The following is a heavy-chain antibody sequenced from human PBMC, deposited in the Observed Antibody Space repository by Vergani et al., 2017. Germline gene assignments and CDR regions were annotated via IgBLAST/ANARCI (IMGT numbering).Heavy chain of an antibody. V-gene: IGHV1-69*08. CDR3: ARDPPGIVGVHWFDP. D-gene: IGHD1-26*01. CDR2: IIPILGIA. Sequence: QVQLVQSGAEVKKPGSSVKVSCKASGGTFSSYTISWVRQAPGQGLEWMGWIIPILGIANYAQKFQGRVTITADKSTSTAYMELSSLRSEDTAVYYCARDPPGIVGVHWFDPWGQGTLVTVSS. J-gene: IGHJ5*02. CDR1: GGTFSSYT.